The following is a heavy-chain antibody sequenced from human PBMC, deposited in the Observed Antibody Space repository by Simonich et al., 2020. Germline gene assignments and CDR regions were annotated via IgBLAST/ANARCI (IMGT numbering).Heavy chain of an antibody. CDR2: ISRSSSYI. J-gene: IGHJ4*02. D-gene: IGHD6-13*01. CDR1: GFTFSSYS. Sequence: EVQLVESGGGLVKPGGSLSLSCAASGFTFSSYSMNWVRQAPGKGLEWVSSISRSSSYIYYADTGNGRCTISRDNAKNALYLQMNSLRAEDTAVYYCARDAAGDYWGQGTLVTVSS. CDR3: ARDAAGDY. V-gene: IGHV3-21*01.